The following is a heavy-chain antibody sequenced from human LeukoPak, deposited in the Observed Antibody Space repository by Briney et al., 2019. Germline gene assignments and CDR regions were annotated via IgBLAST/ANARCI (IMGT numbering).Heavy chain of an antibody. D-gene: IGHD2-2*01. J-gene: IGHJ1*01. CDR3: ARGFSSSPAEYFQH. V-gene: IGHV4-59*08. Sequence: SETLSLTCTVSGGSISSYYWSWIRQPPGKGLEWIGYIYYSGSTNYNPSLKSRVTISVDTSKNQFSLKLSSVTAADTAVYYCARGFSSSPAEYFQHWGQGTLVTVSS. CDR1: GGSISSYY. CDR2: IYYSGST.